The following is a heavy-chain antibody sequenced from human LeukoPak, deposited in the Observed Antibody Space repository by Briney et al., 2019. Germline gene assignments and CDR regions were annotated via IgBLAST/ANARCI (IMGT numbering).Heavy chain of an antibody. D-gene: IGHD5-18*01. Sequence: PGGSLRLSCAASGFTFSSYSMNWVRQAPGKGLEWVSSISSSSSYIYYADSVKGRFTISRDNAKNSLYLQMNSLRAEDTAVYYCARDRQRGYSYGGYFDYWGQGTLVTVSS. CDR2: ISSSSSYI. J-gene: IGHJ4*02. CDR3: ARDRQRGYSYGGYFDY. V-gene: IGHV3-21*01. CDR1: GFTFSSYS.